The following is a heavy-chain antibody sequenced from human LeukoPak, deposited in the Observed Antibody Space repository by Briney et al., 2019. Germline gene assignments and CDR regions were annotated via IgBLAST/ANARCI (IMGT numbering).Heavy chain of an antibody. CDR2: ISGSGGST. D-gene: IGHD1-14*01. Sequence: GGSLRLSCAASGFTFSSYAMSWVRQAPGKGLEWVSAISGSGGSTYYADSVKGRFTISRDNSKNTLYLQMNSLRAEDTAVYYCAKAPQRTYRAYNWFDPWGQGTLVTVSS. J-gene: IGHJ5*02. V-gene: IGHV3-23*01. CDR3: AKAPQRTYRAYNWFDP. CDR1: GFTFSSYA.